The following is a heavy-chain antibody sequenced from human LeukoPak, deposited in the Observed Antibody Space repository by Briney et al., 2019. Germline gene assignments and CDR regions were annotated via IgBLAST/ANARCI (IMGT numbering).Heavy chain of an antibody. CDR3: ARVPQLEWLAVDY. J-gene: IGHJ4*02. D-gene: IGHD6-19*01. CDR2: ILPIFHTP. CDR1: GVSFSASS. V-gene: IGHV1-69*13. Sequence: ASVKVSCKASGVSFSASSFSWLRQAPGQGLEWMGGILPIFHTPKYEQTFQGRVTMTADESTNTVYMELRSLRSDDTAVYYCARVPQLEWLAVDYWGQGTLVTVSS.